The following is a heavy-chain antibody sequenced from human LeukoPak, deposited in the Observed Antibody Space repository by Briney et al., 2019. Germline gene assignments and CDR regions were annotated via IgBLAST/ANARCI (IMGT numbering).Heavy chain of an antibody. CDR1: GFSFSSFA. D-gene: IGHD5-18*01. CDR3: AKGHTYGMI. CDR2: ITAGHYPT. V-gene: IGHV3-23*01. J-gene: IGHJ4*02. Sequence: TGGSLRLSCAASGFSFSSFAMTWVRQAPGRGLEWVSSITAGHYPTYNTDSVKGRFTISRDNSKNTLYLQMNSLRADDTAVYYCAKGHTYGMIWGQGALVTVSS.